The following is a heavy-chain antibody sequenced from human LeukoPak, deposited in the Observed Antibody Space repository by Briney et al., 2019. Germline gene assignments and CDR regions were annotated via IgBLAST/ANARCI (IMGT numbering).Heavy chain of an antibody. CDR1: GGSISSGGYS. CDR3: ARGRFGENTDAFDI. D-gene: IGHD3-10*01. CDR2: IYHSGST. Sequence: SETLSLTCAVSGGSISSGGYSWGWIRQPPGKGREWIGYIYHSGSTYYNPSLKSRVTISVDRSKNQFSLKLSSVTAADTAVYYCARGRFGENTDAFDICGQGTMVTVSS. J-gene: IGHJ3*02. V-gene: IGHV4-30-2*01.